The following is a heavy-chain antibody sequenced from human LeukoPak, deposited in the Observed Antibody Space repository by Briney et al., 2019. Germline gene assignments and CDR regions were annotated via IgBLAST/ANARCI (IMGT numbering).Heavy chain of an antibody. J-gene: IGHJ1*01. CDR1: GFTFSSYA. CDR2: ISYDGSNK. V-gene: IGHV3-30-3*01. D-gene: IGHD6-19*01. Sequence: GRSLRLSCAASGFTFSSYAMHWVRQAPGKGLEWVAVISYDGSNKYYADSVKDRFTISRDNSKNTLYLQMNSLRAEDTAVYYCARPYSSGWYSAEYFQHWGQGTLVTVSS. CDR3: ARPYSSGWYSAEYFQH.